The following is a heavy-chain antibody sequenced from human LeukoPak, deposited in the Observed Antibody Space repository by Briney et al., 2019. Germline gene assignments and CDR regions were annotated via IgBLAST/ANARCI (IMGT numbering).Heavy chain of an antibody. CDR2: ISVSGGRT. D-gene: IGHD4-23*01. CDR3: ARDPLDYGGNSGYFDY. Sequence: GGSLRLPCAASGFTFITYAMSWVRQAPGKGPEWVSGISVSGGRTDYADSVKGRFTISRDNSKNTLSLQMNSLRAEDTAVYYCARDPLDYGGNSGYFDYWGQGTLVTVSS. V-gene: IGHV3-23*01. J-gene: IGHJ4*02. CDR1: GFTFITYA.